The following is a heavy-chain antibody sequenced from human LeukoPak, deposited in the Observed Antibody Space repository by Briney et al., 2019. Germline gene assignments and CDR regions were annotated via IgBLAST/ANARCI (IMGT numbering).Heavy chain of an antibody. Sequence: SETLSLTCPVYGGSFSGYYWSWIRQPPGKGLEWIGEINHSGSTNYNPSLKSRVTISVDTSKNQFSLKLSSVTAADTAVYSCARGVVVPAAESYYYYGMDVWGQGTTVTVSS. CDR3: ARGVVVPAAESYYYYGMDV. J-gene: IGHJ6*02. CDR1: GGSFSGYY. CDR2: INHSGST. V-gene: IGHV4-34*01. D-gene: IGHD2-2*01.